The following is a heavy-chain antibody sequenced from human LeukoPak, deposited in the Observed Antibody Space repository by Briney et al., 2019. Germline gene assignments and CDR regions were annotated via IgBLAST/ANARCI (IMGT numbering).Heavy chain of an antibody. D-gene: IGHD3-22*01. CDR3: ASSITMIVGGWTYNWFDP. V-gene: IGHV4-30-4*01. J-gene: IGHJ5*02. CDR1: GGSLSSGDYY. Sequence: SETLSLTCTVSGGSLSSGDYYWSWLRQPPGKGLEWIGYIYYSGSTYYNPSLKSRVTISVDTSKNQFSLKLSSVTAADTAVYYCASSITMIVGGWTYNWFDPWGQGTLVTVSS. CDR2: IYYSGST.